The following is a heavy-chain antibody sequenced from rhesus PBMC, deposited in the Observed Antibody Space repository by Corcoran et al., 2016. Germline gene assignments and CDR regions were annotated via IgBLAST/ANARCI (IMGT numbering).Heavy chain of an antibody. Sequence: EVQLVESGGGLVQPGGSLRLSCAASGFTFSDYAMDWVRQAPGKGLVCVGFIRSKAYGGTAEYAASVKGRFTISRDDSKNTAYLQMSSLKTEDTAVYYCTRESAWGQGVLVTVSS. CDR2: IRSKAYGGTA. V-gene: IGHV3-153D*01. CDR1: GFTFSDYA. J-gene: IGHJ4*01. CDR3: TRESA.